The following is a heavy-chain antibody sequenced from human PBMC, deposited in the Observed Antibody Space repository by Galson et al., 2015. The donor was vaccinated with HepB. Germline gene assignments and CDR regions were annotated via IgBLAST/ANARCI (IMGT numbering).Heavy chain of an antibody. CDR3: ARGLTYYDFWSGYGFGRVGGMDV. J-gene: IGHJ6*02. CDR1: GGSFSGYY. D-gene: IGHD3-3*01. V-gene: IGHV4-34*01. CDR2: INHSGST. Sequence: ETLSLTCAVYGGSFSGYYWSWIRQPPGKGLEWIGEINHSGSTNYNPSLKSRVTISVDTSKNQFSLKLSSVTAADTAVYYCARGLTYYDFWSGYGFGRVGGMDVWGQGTTVTVSS.